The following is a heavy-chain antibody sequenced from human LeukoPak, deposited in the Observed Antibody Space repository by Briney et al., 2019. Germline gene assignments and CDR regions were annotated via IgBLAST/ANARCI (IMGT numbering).Heavy chain of an antibody. CDR2: ISYDGSNK. CDR1: GFTFSSYA. Sequence: GRSLRLSCAASGFTFSSYAMHWVRQAPGKGLEWVAVISYDGSNKYYADSVKDRFTISRDNSKNTLYLQMNSLRAEDTAVYYCARILDRLAYYYGMDVWGQGTTVTVSS. J-gene: IGHJ6*02. CDR3: ARILDRLAYYYGMDV. D-gene: IGHD3/OR15-3a*01. V-gene: IGHV3-30-3*01.